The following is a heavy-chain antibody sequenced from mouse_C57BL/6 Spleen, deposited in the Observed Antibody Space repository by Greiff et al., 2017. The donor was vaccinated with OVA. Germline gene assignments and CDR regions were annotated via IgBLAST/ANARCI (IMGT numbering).Heavy chain of an antibody. D-gene: IGHD6-1*01. CDR2: IYPGDGDT. V-gene: IGHV1-82*01. CDR1: GYAFSSSW. CDR3: ARSASLGAMDY. Sequence: QVQLQQSGPELVKPGASVKISCKASGYAFSSSWMNWVKQRPGKGLEWIGRIYPGDGDTNYNGKFKGKATLTADKSSSTAYMQLSSMTSEDSAVYFCARSASLGAMDYWGQGTSVTVSS. J-gene: IGHJ4*01.